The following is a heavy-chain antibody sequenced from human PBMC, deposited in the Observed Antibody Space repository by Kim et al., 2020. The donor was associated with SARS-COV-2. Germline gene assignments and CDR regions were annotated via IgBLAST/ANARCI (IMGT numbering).Heavy chain of an antibody. V-gene: IGHV1-18*01. Sequence: QKLQGRVTMTTDTSTSTAYMELRSLRSDDTAVYYCARDTPLVEDPDAFDIWGQGTMVTVSS. CDR3: ARDTPLVEDPDAFDI. D-gene: IGHD2-15*01. J-gene: IGHJ3*02.